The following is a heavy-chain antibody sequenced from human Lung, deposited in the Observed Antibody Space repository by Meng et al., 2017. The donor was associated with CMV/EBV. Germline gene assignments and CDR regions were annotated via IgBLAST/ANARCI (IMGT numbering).Heavy chain of an antibody. J-gene: IGHJ6*02. CDR1: GYTFTGYY. V-gene: IGHV1-2*02. D-gene: IGHD3-3*01. CDR3: AREMNVYYDFWSRYYPRPDYYYYGMDV. Sequence: ASVKVSCKASGYTFTGYYMHWVRQAPGQGLEWMGWINPNSGGTNYAQKFQGRVTMTRDTSISTAYMELSRLRSDDTAVYYCAREMNVYYDFWSRYYPRPDYYYYGMDVWGQGTTVTVSS. CDR2: INPNSGGT.